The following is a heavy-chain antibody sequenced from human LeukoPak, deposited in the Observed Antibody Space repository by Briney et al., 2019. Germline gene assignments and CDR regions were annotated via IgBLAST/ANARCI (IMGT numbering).Heavy chain of an antibody. Sequence: GGSLRLSCAASGFTFSSYSMNWVRQAPGKGLEWVSYISSSSSTIYYADSVKGRFTISRDNSKNTLYLQMNSLRAEDTAVFYCAKSGLNRFDYWGQGTLVTVSS. CDR3: AKSGLNRFDY. CDR1: GFTFSSYS. CDR2: ISSSSSTI. V-gene: IGHV3-48*01. J-gene: IGHJ4*02. D-gene: IGHD2-15*01.